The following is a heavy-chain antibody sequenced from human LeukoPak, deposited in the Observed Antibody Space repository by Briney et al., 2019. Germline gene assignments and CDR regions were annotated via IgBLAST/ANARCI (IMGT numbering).Heavy chain of an antibody. Sequence: SETLSLTCSVSGGSISSYYWSWIRQPPGKGLEWIGYIYDSGSTNYNPSLKSRVTISVDTSKNQFSLKLSSVTAADTAVYYCARRSYDGSGYYYVDYWGQGTLVTVSS. CDR2: IYDSGST. CDR3: ARRSYDGSGYYYVDY. V-gene: IGHV4-59*08. J-gene: IGHJ4*02. D-gene: IGHD3-22*01. CDR1: GGSISSYY.